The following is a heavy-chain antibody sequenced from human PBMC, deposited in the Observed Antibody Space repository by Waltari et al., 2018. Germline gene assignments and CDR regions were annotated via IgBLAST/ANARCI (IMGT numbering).Heavy chain of an antibody. J-gene: IGHJ4*02. CDR1: GFSFRSFG. CDR2: MGDGTST. D-gene: IGHD3-22*01. Sequence: EVQLLESGGGLVQPGGSLRLSCAAPGFSFRSFGMSWVRQAPGKCLGWVSAMGDGTSTDDADSVKGRCTISRDNSKNTLFLQMNSLRAEDTAIYYCARVHSLGQYDTSGAESNFDHWGQGALVTVSS. V-gene: IGHV3-23*01. CDR3: ARVHSLGQYDTSGAESNFDH.